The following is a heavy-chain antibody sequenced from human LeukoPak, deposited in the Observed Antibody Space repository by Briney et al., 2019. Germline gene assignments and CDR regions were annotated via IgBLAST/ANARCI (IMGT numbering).Heavy chain of an antibody. V-gene: IGHV3-23*01. Sequence: GGSLRLSCAASGFTFSSYVMSWVRQSPGKGLEWVSVISGGGGSTYYADSVKGRFTISRDNSKNTLYLQMNSLRADDTAVYYCAKFYDISTGYSDYWGQGTLVTVSS. D-gene: IGHD3-9*01. J-gene: IGHJ4*02. CDR3: AKFYDISTGYSDY. CDR2: ISGGGGST. CDR1: GFTFSSYV.